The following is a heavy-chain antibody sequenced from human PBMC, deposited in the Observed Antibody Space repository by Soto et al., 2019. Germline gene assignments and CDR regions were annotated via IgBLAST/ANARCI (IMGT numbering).Heavy chain of an antibody. Sequence: ASVKVSCKASGYTFTSYGISWVRQAPGQGLEWMGWISAYNGNTNYAQKLQGRVTMTTDTSTSTAYMELRSLRSDDTAVYYCARDATVTTWGRFDYWGHGTLVTVSS. CDR1: GYTFTSYG. V-gene: IGHV1-18*04. J-gene: IGHJ4*01. CDR3: ARDATVTTWGRFDY. CDR2: ISAYNGNT. D-gene: IGHD4-4*01.